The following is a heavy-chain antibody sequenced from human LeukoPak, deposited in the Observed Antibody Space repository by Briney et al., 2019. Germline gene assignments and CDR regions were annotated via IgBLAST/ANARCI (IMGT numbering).Heavy chain of an antibody. Sequence: GGSLRLSCAASGFTFSSFAMHWVRQAPGKGLEWVAVISHDGSNKYYADSVKGRFTISRDNSKNTLYLQMNSLRAEDTAVYYCAKAKTEYSSYWWADYWGQGTLVTVSS. CDR2: ISHDGSNK. CDR3: AKAKTEYSSYWWADY. J-gene: IGHJ4*02. D-gene: IGHD6-19*01. V-gene: IGHV3-30*18. CDR1: GFTFSSFA.